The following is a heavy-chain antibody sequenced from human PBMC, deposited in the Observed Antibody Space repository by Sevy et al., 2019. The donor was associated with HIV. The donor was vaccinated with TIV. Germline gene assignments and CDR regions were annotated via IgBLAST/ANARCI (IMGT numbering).Heavy chain of an antibody. D-gene: IGHD3-22*01. Sequence: SETLSLTCAVYGGSFSGYYWSWICQPPGKGLEWIGEINHSGSTNYNPSLKSRVTISVDTSKNQFSLKLSSVTAADTAVYYCARGTGDSSGYYYFDYWGQGTLVTVSS. CDR1: GGSFSGYY. CDR3: ARGTGDSSGYYYFDY. CDR2: INHSGST. V-gene: IGHV4-34*01. J-gene: IGHJ4*02.